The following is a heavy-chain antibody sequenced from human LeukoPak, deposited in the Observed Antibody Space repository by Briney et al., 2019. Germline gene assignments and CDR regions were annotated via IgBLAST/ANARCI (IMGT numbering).Heavy chain of an antibody. Sequence: PGGSLRLSCAASGFTFSSYAMSWVRQAPGKGLEWVSAISGSGGSTYYADSVKGRFTISRDNSKNTLYLQMNSLRAEDTAVYYCAKGDAVVVAATPSWFDPWGQGTLVTVSS. J-gene: IGHJ5*02. D-gene: IGHD2-15*01. CDR1: GFTFSSYA. CDR3: AKGDAVVVAATPSWFDP. V-gene: IGHV3-23*01. CDR2: ISGSGGST.